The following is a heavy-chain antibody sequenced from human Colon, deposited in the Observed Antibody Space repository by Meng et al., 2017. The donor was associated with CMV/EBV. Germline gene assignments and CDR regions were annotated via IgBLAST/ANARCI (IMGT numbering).Heavy chain of an antibody. Sequence: SCEASEFTFSSHDMYWVRQAPGKGLDWVSSLSTTSAYIFYADSVKGRFTISRDNARNSLYLQMNSLRVEDTAVYYCVRRSKSNWCFDLWGRGTLVTVSS. CDR3: VRRSKSNWCFDL. CDR2: LSTTSAYI. V-gene: IGHV3-21*01. CDR1: EFTFSSHD. J-gene: IGHJ2*01.